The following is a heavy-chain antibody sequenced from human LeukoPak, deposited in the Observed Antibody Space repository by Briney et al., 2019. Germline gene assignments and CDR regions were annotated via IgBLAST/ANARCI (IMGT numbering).Heavy chain of an antibody. CDR2: MNPNRGDT. CDR1: GYTFTGYY. V-gene: IGHV1-2*02. D-gene: IGHD2-15*01. J-gene: IGHJ4*02. CDR3: GRRRIDCSDTGCYVDY. Sequence: ASVKVSCKASGYTFTGYYIHWMRRAPGQGLEWMGWMNPNRGDTSYAQKFQGRVTMTRDTPINTAYMELSGLTSDDTAVYYYGRRRIDCSDTGCYVDYWGQGTLVTVSS.